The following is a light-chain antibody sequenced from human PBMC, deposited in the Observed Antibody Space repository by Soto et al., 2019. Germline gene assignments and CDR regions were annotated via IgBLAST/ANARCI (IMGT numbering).Light chain of an antibody. CDR2: DVS. CDR1: SSDVGGYNY. J-gene: IGLJ2*01. V-gene: IGLV2-14*01. Sequence: QSALTQPASVSGSPGQSITISCTGTSSDVGGYNYVSWYQHHPGKAPKLMIYDVSDRPSGVSNRFSGSKSGNTASLTISGLQAEDEADYYCSSYTRSTTLVVFGGGTKVTVL. CDR3: SSYTRSTTLVV.